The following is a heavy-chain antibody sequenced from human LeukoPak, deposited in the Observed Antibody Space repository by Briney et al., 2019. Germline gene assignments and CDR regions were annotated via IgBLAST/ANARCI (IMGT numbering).Heavy chain of an antibody. CDR1: GFTFSSYS. D-gene: IGHD2-21*02. CDR2: ISRSRSYI. V-gene: IGHV3-21*01. CDR3: AREGAAYCGGDCYSNHMDV. J-gene: IGHJ6*02. Sequence: GGSLRLSCAASGFTFSSYSMNWVRQARGEGLEWVSSISRSRSYIYYADSVKGRFTISRDNAKNSLYLQMNSLRAEDTAVYYCAREGAAYCGGDCYSNHMDVWGQGTTVTVSS.